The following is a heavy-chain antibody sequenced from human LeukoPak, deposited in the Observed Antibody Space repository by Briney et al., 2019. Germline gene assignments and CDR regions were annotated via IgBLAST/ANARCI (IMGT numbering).Heavy chain of an antibody. D-gene: IGHD3-9*01. CDR2: INPNSGGT. CDR1: GYTFTSYY. Sequence: ASVKVSCKASGYTFTSYYMHWVRQAPGQGLEWMGWINPNSGGTNYAQKFQGRVTMTRDTSISTAYMELSSLRSEDTAVYYCARADILTGYYKPAFDIWGQGTMVTVSS. CDR3: ARADILTGYYKPAFDI. J-gene: IGHJ3*02. V-gene: IGHV1-2*02.